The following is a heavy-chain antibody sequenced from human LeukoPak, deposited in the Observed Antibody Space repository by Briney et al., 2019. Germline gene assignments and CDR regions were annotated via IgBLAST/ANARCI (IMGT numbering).Heavy chain of an antibody. CDR2: ISGSGGST. D-gene: IGHD2/OR15-2a*01. Sequence: GGSLRLSCAASGFTLSSYAMSWVRQAPGKGLEWVSAISGSGGSTYYADSVKGRFTISRDNSKNTLYLQMNSLRAEDTAAYYCAKDFWASNYFDYWGQGTLVTVSS. V-gene: IGHV3-23*01. CDR3: AKDFWASNYFDY. J-gene: IGHJ4*02. CDR1: GFTLSSYA.